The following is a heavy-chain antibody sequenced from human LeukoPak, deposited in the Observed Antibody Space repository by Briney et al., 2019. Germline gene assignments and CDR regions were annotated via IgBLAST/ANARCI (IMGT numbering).Heavy chain of an antibody. CDR2: ISLYSGNT. V-gene: IGHV1-18*01. CDR1: GYIFRQYG. J-gene: IGHJ4*02. CDR3: AKDRGGATAASDH. D-gene: IGHD4/OR15-4a*01. Sequence: GASVKVSCKASGYIFRQYGISWVRQAPGQGLEWLGWISLYSGNTYYIQKIQGRVIMTTDISTSTAYMELVSLSSDDTAIYYCAKDRGGATAASDHWGQGTLVTVSS.